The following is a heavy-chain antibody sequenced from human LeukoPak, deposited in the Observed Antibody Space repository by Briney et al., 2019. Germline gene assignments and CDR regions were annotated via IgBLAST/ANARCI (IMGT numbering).Heavy chain of an antibody. J-gene: IGHJ4*02. V-gene: IGHV4-39*07. D-gene: IGHD2-21*01. CDR1: GGSISSSGYY. CDR2: MYYSGST. Sequence: SETLSLTCTVSGGSISSSGYYWGWIRQPPGKGLEWIGSMYYSGSTYYNPSLKNRVTISADTSKNQFSLRLSSVTAADTAVYYCARGVMALGYWGQGTLVTVSS. CDR3: ARGVMALGY.